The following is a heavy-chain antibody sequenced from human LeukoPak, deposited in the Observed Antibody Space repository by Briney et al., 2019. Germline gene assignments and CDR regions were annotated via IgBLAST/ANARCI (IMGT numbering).Heavy chain of an antibody. CDR2: IYPGDSNT. D-gene: IGHD2/OR15-2a*01. CDR3: ARHAYGPAEYGMDV. Sequence: GESLKISCQGSGSRFSTYWIGWVRQLPGKGLEYMGIIYPGDSNTSYSPSFQGQVTISVDKSISTAYLQWSSLKASDTALYLGARHAYGPAEYGMDVWGQGTTVTVSS. V-gene: IGHV5-51*01. J-gene: IGHJ6*02. CDR1: GSRFSTYW.